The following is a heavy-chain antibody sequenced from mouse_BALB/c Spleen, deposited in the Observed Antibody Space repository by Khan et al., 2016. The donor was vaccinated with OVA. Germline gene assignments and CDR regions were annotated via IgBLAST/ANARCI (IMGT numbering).Heavy chain of an antibody. CDR1: GFTFSDYY. CDR2: ISYGGGST. Sequence: EVELVESGGGLVQPGGSLKLSCATSGFTFSDYYMYWVRQTPGKGPEWVAYISYGGGSTYYPDTVKGRSTITRDKANNTPYMQMSHLTSEDTAVYYCGRHDYAEIAYWGQGTLVTVSA. D-gene: IGHD2-4*01. CDR3: GRHDYAEIAY. J-gene: IGHJ3*01. V-gene: IGHV5-12*02.